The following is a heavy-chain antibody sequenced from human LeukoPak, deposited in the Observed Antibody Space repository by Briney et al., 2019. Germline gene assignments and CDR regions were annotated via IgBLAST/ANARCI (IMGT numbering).Heavy chain of an antibody. Sequence: PSETLSLTCTVSGGSISSYYWSWIRQPPGKGLEWIGYIYYSGSTNYNPSLKSRVTISVDTSKNQFSLKLSSVTAADTAVYYCAREDCSGDGCYSFDYWGQGTVDPVFS. CDR2: IYYSGST. V-gene: IGHV4-59*01. D-gene: IGHD2-15*01. CDR3: AREDCSGDGCYSFDY. J-gene: IGHJ4*02. CDR1: GGSISSYY.